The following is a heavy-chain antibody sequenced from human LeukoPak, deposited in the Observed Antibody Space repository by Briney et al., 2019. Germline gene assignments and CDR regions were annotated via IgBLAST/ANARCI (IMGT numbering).Heavy chain of an antibody. J-gene: IGHJ4*02. D-gene: IGHD2-15*01. Sequence: PSETLSLTCAVSGGSIINYYWSWIRQPAGKGLEWIGRIYASGSTNYNPSLKRRVTFSVNTSKNQFSLRLTSVTAADTAVYYCARHPFATPFDYWGLGILVTVSS. CDR3: ARHPFATPFDY. CDR1: GGSIINYY. V-gene: IGHV4-4*07. CDR2: IYASGST.